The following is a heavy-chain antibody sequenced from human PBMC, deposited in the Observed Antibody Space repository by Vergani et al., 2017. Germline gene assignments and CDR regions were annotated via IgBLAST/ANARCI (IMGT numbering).Heavy chain of an antibody. CDR2: IVEYGNRA. J-gene: IGHJ5*01. Sequence: EVQLVESGEGSVQSGGSLRLSCVASGFSFNTFWMHWVPKVPGKGLMWFARIVEYGNRATYGDFETGRFTISRDNAKNTVFLQMNNLRADDAGVYYCVRTEYCTGIACNTRFDSWGQGALVTVSS. D-gene: IGHD2-8*02. V-gene: IGHV3-74*03. CDR1: GFSFNTFW. CDR3: VRTEYCTGIACNTRFDS.